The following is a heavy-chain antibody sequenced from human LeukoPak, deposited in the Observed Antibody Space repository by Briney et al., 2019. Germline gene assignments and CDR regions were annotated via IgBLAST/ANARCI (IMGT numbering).Heavy chain of an antibody. CDR1: GFSFSSFW. V-gene: IGHV3-7*01. CDR2: IKQDGSEE. D-gene: IGHD3-10*01. CDR3: ARFISLGA. J-gene: IGHJ5*02. Sequence: GGSLRLSCEASGFSFSSFWMSWFRQAPGKGVEWVANIKQDGSEENYVDSVKGRFTISRDNAKKSLYLQMNSLRVEDTAVYYCARFISLGAWGQGTLVTVSS.